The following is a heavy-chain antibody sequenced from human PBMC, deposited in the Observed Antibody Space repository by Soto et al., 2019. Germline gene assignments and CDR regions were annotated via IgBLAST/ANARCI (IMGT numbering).Heavy chain of an antibody. V-gene: IGHV5-51*01. J-gene: IGHJ6*02. Sequence: GESLKISCKVSLDSFTNYWIAWVRQTPGKGLEWMGIIHPGDSESRYSPSFQGQVTISADKSITTAYLQWSSLKASDTAMYYCARQIGHYGLDVWGQGTTVTVSS. CDR3: ARQIGHYGLDV. CDR1: LDSFTNYW. CDR2: IHPGDSES.